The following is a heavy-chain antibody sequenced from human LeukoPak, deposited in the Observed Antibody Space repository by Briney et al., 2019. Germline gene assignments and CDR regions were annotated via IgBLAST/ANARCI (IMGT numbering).Heavy chain of an antibody. Sequence: SETLSLTCTVSGGSISSYYWSWIRQPPGKGLEWIGYIYYSGSTNYNPSLKSRVTVSVDTSKNQFSLKLSSVTAADTAVYYCAFYGSAEYFQHWGQGTLVTVSS. D-gene: IGHD3-10*01. CDR1: GGSISSYY. J-gene: IGHJ1*01. V-gene: IGHV4-59*08. CDR2: IYYSGST. CDR3: AFYGSAEYFQH.